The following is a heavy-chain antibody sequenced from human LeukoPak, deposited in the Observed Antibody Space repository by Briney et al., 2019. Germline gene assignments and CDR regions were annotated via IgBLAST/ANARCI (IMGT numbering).Heavy chain of an antibody. J-gene: IGHJ4*02. D-gene: IGHD2-15*01. CDR3: ARGPGCSSTSCHGIVVVVGATQFDN. V-gene: IGHV1-69*13. Sequence: GASVKVSCKASGGTFSNYGISWVRQAPGQGLEWMGGIIPIFGTTHYAQKFQGRVTINADESTSTAYMELSSLRSEDTAVYYCARGPGCSSTSCHGIVVVVGATQFDNWGQGTLVTVSS. CDR1: GGTFSNYG. CDR2: IIPIFGTT.